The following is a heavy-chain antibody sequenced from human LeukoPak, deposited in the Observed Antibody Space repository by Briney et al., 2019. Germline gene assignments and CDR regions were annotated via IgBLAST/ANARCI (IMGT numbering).Heavy chain of an antibody. V-gene: IGHV3-30*18. CDR3: AKPSVTSNYFDY. Sequence: GGSLRLSCAASGFTFSSYGMHWVRQAPGKGLEWVAVISYDGSNKYYADSVKSRFTISRDNSKNTLYLQMNSLRAEDTAVYYCAKPSVTSNYFDYWGQGTLVTVSS. D-gene: IGHD4-17*01. J-gene: IGHJ4*02. CDR2: ISYDGSNK. CDR1: GFTFSSYG.